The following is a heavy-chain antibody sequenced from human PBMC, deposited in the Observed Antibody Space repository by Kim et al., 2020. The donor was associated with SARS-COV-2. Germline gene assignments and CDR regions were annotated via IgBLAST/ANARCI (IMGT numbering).Heavy chain of an antibody. D-gene: IGHD4-17*01. V-gene: IGHV3-15*01. Sequence: DDAEPVKGSITNSRDDSKNTLYLQMNSLKTEDTAVYYCTTDPDYGERIDYWGQGTLVTVSS. J-gene: IGHJ4*02. CDR3: TTDPDYGERIDY.